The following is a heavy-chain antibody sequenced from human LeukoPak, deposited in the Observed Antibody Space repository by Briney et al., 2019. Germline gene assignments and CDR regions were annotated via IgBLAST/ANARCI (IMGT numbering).Heavy chain of an antibody. V-gene: IGHV4-59*01. CDR2: IYYSGST. D-gene: IGHD4-17*01. CDR3: AREGAVTTSVDAFDI. Sequence: SETLSLTCTVSGGSISSYYWSWIRQPPGKGLEWIGYIYYSGSTNYNPSLKSRVTISVDTSKNQFSLKLSSVTAADTAVYYCAREGAVTTSVDAFDIWGLGTMVTVSS. CDR1: GGSISSYY. J-gene: IGHJ3*02.